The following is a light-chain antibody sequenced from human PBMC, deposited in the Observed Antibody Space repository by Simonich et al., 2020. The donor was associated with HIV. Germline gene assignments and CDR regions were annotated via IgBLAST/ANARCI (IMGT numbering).Light chain of an antibody. CDR2: WAS. CDR1: QSVLYSSNNKNY. CDR3: QQYYSTPRT. J-gene: IGKJ2*01. V-gene: IGKV4-1*01. Sequence: DIVMTQSPDSLAVSLGERATINCKSSQSVLYSSNNKNYLAWYQQKPGQPPQLLIYWASTRESGVPYRFSGSGSGTDFTLTISSLQAEDVAVYYCQQYYSTPRTFGQGTKLEIK.